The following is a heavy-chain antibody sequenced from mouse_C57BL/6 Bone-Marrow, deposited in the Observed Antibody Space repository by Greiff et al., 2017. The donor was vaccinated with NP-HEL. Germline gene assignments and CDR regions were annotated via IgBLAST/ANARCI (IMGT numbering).Heavy chain of an antibody. CDR1: GYAFTNYL. V-gene: IGHV1-54*01. CDR2: INPGSGGT. Sequence: QVQLQQSGAELVRPGTSVKVSCKASGYAFTNYLIEWVKQRPGQGLEWIGVINPGSGGTNYNEKFKGKATLTADKSSSTAYMQLSSLTSEDSAVYFCARRRGYAIMDYWGQGTSVTVSS. J-gene: IGHJ4*01. CDR3: ARRRGYAIMDY. D-gene: IGHD2-2*01.